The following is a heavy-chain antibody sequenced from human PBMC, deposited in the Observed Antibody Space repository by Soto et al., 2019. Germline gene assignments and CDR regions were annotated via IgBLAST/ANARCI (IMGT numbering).Heavy chain of an antibody. Sequence: QVQLQESGPGLVKPSQTLSLTCTVSGGSISSGDYYWSWIRQPPGKGLEWIGYIYYSGSTYYNRSLKSRVTISVDTSKNQFSLKLSSVTAADTAVYYCARVKMTIAARPGWFDPWGQGTLVTVSS. CDR1: GGSISSGDYY. CDR2: IYYSGST. CDR3: ARVKMTIAARPGWFDP. V-gene: IGHV4-30-4*01. D-gene: IGHD6-6*01. J-gene: IGHJ5*02.